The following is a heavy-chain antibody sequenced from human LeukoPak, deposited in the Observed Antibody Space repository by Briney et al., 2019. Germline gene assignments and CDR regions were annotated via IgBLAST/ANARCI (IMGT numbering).Heavy chain of an antibody. D-gene: IGHD5-12*01. Sequence: SETLSLTCTVSGGSISSSSYYWGWIRQPPGKGLEWIGSIYYSGCTYYNPSLKSRVTISVDTSKNQFSLKLSSVTAADTAVYYCARRGWLAQFDYWGQGTLVTVSS. V-gene: IGHV4-39*01. J-gene: IGHJ4*02. CDR1: GGSISSSSYY. CDR3: ARRGWLAQFDY. CDR2: IYYSGCT.